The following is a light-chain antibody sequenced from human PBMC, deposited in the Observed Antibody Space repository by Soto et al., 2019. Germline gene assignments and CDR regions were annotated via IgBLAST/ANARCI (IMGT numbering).Light chain of an antibody. CDR3: LLYYGGAVV. J-gene: IGLJ2*01. CDR1: TGAVTSGYY. V-gene: IGLV7-43*01. Sequence: QAVVTQEPSLTVSPGGTVTLTCASSTGAVTSGYYPNWFQQKPGQAPRALIYGTSNKHSRTAARFSGSLLGGKAALTLSGVQPEDEAEYYCLLYYGGAVVFGGGTKVTVL. CDR2: GTS.